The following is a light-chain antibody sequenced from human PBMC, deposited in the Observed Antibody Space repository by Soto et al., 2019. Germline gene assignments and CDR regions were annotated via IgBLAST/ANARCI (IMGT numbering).Light chain of an antibody. Sequence: EIVLTQSPGTRSFSTGDRATRSCGARQSVSTNYLAWYQQKLGQAPRLLIYGASSRATGIPDRFSGSGSGTGCPLTITRLEHDDFAVYYCHQCGSPPFTFGPGTKVDIK. J-gene: IGKJ3*01. CDR3: HQCGSPPFT. V-gene: IGKV3-20*01. CDR1: QSVSTNY. CDR2: GAS.